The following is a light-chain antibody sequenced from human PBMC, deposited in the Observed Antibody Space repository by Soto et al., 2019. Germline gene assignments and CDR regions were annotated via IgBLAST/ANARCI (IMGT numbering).Light chain of an antibody. V-gene: IGLV2-14*01. J-gene: IGLJ2*01. CDR1: SSDVGGYNY. Sequence: QSALTQPASVSGSPGQSITISCTGTSSDVGGYNYVSWYQQHPGKAPKLMTYDVSNRPSGVSNGFSGSKSGNTAYLTISGLQAEDAADHYCSSYTSSSSHRFFGGGTKLIVL. CDR3: SSYTSSSSHRF. CDR2: DVS.